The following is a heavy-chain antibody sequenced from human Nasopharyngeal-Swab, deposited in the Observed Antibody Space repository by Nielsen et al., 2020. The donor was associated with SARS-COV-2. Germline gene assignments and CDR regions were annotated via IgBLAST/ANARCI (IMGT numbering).Heavy chain of an antibody. J-gene: IGHJ3*02. V-gene: IGHV3-11*05. D-gene: IGHD3-22*01. CDR3: AREIDSRGGDAFDI. CDR2: MSSISSYT. Sequence: GGSLRLSCAASRFTFSDYYMSWIPQAPGTGLEWVSHMSSISSYTNYADSVKGRFTISRDNAKNSLYLQMNSLRAEETAVYYCAREIDSRGGDAFDIWGQGTMVTVSS. CDR1: RFTFSDYY.